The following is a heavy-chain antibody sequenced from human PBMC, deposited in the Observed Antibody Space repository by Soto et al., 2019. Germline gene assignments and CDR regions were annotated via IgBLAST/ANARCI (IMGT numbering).Heavy chain of an antibody. CDR3: ATLLYYYDSSGYKVDI. Sequence: ASVKVSFKVSGYTLTELSMHWVRQAPGKGLEWMGGFDPEDGETIYAQKFQGRVTMTEDTSTDTAYMELSSLRSEDTAVYYCATLLYYYDSSGYKVDIWGQGTMVTV. CDR2: FDPEDGET. J-gene: IGHJ3*02. V-gene: IGHV1-24*01. D-gene: IGHD3-22*01. CDR1: GYTLTELS.